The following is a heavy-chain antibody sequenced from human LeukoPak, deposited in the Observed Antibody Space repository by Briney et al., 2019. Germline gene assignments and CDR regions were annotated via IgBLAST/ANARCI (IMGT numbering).Heavy chain of an antibody. Sequence: PSETLSLTCTVSGGSISSSSYYWGWIRQPPGKGLEWIGSIYYSGSTYYNPSLKSRVTISVDTSKNQFSLKLSSVTAADTAVYYCARDRLELHWFDPWGQGTLVTVSS. CDR3: ARDRLELHWFDP. CDR2: IYYSGST. D-gene: IGHD1-7*01. V-gene: IGHV4-39*07. J-gene: IGHJ5*02. CDR1: GGSISSSSYY.